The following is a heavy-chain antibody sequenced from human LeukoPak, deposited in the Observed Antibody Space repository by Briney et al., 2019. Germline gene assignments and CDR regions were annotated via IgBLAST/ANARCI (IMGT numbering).Heavy chain of an antibody. CDR3: AREALLRLGEFRDYYFDY. J-gene: IGHJ4*02. CDR1: GFTFTSFA. D-gene: IGHD3-16*01. V-gene: IGHV3-20*04. CDR2: INWNGGST. Sequence: GGSLRLSCAASGFTFTSFAMSWVRQAPGKGLEWVSGINWNGGSTGYADSVKGRFTISRDNAKNSLYLQMNSLRAEDTALYYCAREALLRLGEFRDYYFDYWGQGTLVTVSS.